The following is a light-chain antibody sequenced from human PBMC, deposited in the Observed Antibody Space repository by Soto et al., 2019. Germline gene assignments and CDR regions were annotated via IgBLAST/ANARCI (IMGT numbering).Light chain of an antibody. Sequence: DIQLTQSPSFLSASVGDRVTITCRASQGISSYLAWYQQKPGKAPKLLIYAASTLQSGVPSRFSGSGSGTEFTRIISSLQPEDFATYYCQRLNSYPLTFGGGTKVEIK. CDR3: QRLNSYPLT. CDR2: AAS. J-gene: IGKJ4*01. CDR1: QGISSY. V-gene: IGKV1-9*01.